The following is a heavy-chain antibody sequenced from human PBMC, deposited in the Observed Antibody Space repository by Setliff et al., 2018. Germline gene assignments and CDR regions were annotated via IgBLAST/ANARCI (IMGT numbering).Heavy chain of an antibody. CDR3: ARASSGWYSAYYYYMDV. J-gene: IGHJ6*03. Sequence: PSETLSLTCTVSGASINNHYWAWIRQPPGKGLEWIGYVSHSGSTDYNPSLRSRVTVSVDTSRIHFSLNLTSVTAADTAVYYCARASSGWYSAYYYYMDVWGKGTTVTVSS. D-gene: IGHD6-19*01. CDR2: VSHSGST. V-gene: IGHV4-59*08. CDR1: GASINNHY.